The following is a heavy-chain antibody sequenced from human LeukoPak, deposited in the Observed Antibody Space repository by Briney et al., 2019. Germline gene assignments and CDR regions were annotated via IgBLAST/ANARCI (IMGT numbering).Heavy chain of an antibody. J-gene: IGHJ4*02. CDR3: AKGAGVAAAAAYGY. Sequence: GGSLRLSCAASGFSFSSYAMSWVRQAPGKGLEWVSGISSSGGSTYYADSVKGRFTISRDNSKNTLYLQMNSLRAEDTAVYYCAKGAGVAAAAAYGYWGQGTLVTVSS. CDR1: GFSFSSYA. V-gene: IGHV3-23*01. CDR2: ISSSGGST. D-gene: IGHD6-13*01.